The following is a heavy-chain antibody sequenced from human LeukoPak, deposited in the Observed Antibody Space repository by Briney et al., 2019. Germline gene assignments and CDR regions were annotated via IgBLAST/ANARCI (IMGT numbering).Heavy chain of an antibody. V-gene: IGHV1-18*01. J-gene: IGHJ4*02. Sequence: ASVKVSYKASGYTFTSYGISWVRQAPGQGLEWMGWISAYNGNTNYAQKLQGRVTMTTDTSTSTAYMELRSLRSDDTAVYYCARDVWGDYSFDYWGQGTLVTVSS. D-gene: IGHD4-17*01. CDR1: GYTFTSYG. CDR2: ISAYNGNT. CDR3: ARDVWGDYSFDY.